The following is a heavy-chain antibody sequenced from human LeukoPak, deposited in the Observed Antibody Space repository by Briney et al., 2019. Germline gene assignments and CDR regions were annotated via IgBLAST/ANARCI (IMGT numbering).Heavy chain of an antibody. J-gene: IGHJ5*02. D-gene: IGHD6-13*01. V-gene: IGHV4-30-2*01. Sequence: SEALSLACAVSGGSISSGGYSCSWIRQPPGKGLEWIGYIYHSGSTYYNPSLKSRVTISVDRSKNQFSLKLSSVTAADTAVYYCARGVLDWFDPWGQGTLVTVSS. CDR3: ARGVLDWFDP. CDR2: IYHSGST. CDR1: GGSISSGGYS.